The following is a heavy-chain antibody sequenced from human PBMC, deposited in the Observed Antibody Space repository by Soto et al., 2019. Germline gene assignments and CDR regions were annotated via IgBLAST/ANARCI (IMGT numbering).Heavy chain of an antibody. Sequence: EVQLLESGGDLVHPGGSLRLSCSASGFTFSRFAMSWVRLTPGKGLEWVSAITGSGDATFYADSVKGRFTISRDHSRNTLYLQKNRLRDEATALYFCASGLVGYCSVDSCYAYWFDPLGQGTLGTVSS. CDR2: ITGSGDAT. J-gene: IGHJ5*02. CDR3: ASGLVGYCSVDSCYAYWFDP. V-gene: IGHV3-23*01. D-gene: IGHD2-15*01. CDR1: GFTFSRFA.